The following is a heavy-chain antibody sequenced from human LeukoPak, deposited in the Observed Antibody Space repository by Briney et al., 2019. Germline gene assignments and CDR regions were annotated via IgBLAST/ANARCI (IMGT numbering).Heavy chain of an antibody. Sequence: PGGSLRLSCAASGFTFSSYWMSWVRQAPGKGLEWVASIKQDGSEKYYVDSVKGRFTISRDNAKNSLYLQMNSLRAEDTAVYYCARGGCSSTSCPNYYYYCGMDVWGQGTTVTVSS. D-gene: IGHD2-2*01. CDR2: IKQDGSEK. J-gene: IGHJ6*02. CDR3: ARGGCSSTSCPNYYYYCGMDV. V-gene: IGHV3-7*01. CDR1: GFTFSSYW.